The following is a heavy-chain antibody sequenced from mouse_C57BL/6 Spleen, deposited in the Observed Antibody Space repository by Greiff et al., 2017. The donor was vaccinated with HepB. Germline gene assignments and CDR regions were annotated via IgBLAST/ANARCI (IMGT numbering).Heavy chain of an antibody. V-gene: IGHV5-6*01. CDR3: ARQGGITTVVAKDFDY. CDR1: GFTFSSYG. D-gene: IGHD1-1*01. J-gene: IGHJ2*01. CDR2: ISSGGSYT. Sequence: EVQLQESGGDLVKPGGSLKLSCAASGFTFSSYGMSWVRQTPDKRLEWVATISSGGSYTYYPDSVKGRFTISRDNAKNTLYLQMSSLKSEDTAMYYCARQGGITTVVAKDFDYWGQGTTLTVSS.